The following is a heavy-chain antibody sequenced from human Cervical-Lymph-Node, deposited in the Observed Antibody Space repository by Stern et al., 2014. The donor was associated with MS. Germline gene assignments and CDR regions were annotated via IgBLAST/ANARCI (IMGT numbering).Heavy chain of an antibody. CDR3: AHTLITLDRGFPFDY. V-gene: IGHV2-5*02. CDR2: IYWDDDK. Sequence: QITLKESGPTLVKPTETLTLTCTFSGFSLSTIGVGVGWIRQPPGKALEWLALIYWDDDKRYRPSLKSRLTITKDTSKNQVVLTMTNMDPVDTATYHCAHTLITLDRGFPFDYWGQGTLVTVSS. D-gene: IGHD3-10*01. J-gene: IGHJ4*02. CDR1: GFSLSTIGVG.